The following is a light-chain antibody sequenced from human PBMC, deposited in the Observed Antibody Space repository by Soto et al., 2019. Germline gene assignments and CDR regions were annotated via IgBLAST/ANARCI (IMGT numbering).Light chain of an antibody. CDR3: AAWDDSMNGVL. CDR2: TNS. CDR1: SSNIGTNP. V-gene: IGLV1-44*01. Sequence: QLVLTQPPSASGTPGQRVTISCSGSSSNIGTNPVNWYQHLPGAAPKLLIYTNSQRPAGVPDRFSGSRSGTSASLAISGLQSEDEAFYYCAAWDDSMNGVLFGGGTKLTVL. J-gene: IGLJ2*01.